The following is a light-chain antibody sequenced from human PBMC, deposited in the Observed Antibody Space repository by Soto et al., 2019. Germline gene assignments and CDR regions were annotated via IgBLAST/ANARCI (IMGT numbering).Light chain of an antibody. CDR3: ASWDDSLNSYV. Sequence: QSALTQPTSASGTPGQRVTISCSGSSFNIGTYNVNWYQQLPGTPPKLLVYSNDQRPSGVPDRFSGSKSGTSASLAISGLLSEDESDYYCASWDDSLNSYVSRIGTKVTV. V-gene: IGLV1-44*01. J-gene: IGLJ1*01. CDR2: SND. CDR1: SFNIGTYN.